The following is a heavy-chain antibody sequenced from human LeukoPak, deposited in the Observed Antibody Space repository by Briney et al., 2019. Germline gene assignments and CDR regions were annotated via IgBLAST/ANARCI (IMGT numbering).Heavy chain of an antibody. Sequence: GGSLRLSCAASGFTFSSYSMNWVRQAPGKGLEWVSSISSSSSYIYYADSVKGRFTISRDNAKNSLYLQMNSLRAEDTAVYYCARENSSGWTSYGIDVWGQGTTVTVSS. V-gene: IGHV3-21*01. D-gene: IGHD6-19*01. CDR1: GFTFSSYS. CDR3: ARENSSGWTSYGIDV. CDR2: ISSSSSYI. J-gene: IGHJ6*02.